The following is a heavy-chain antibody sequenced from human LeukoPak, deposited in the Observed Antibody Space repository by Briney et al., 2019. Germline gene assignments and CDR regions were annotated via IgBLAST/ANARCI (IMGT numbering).Heavy chain of an antibody. J-gene: IGHJ4*02. Sequence: PGGSLRLSCAASGFTFSRYWMHWVRQAPGKGLVWVSRINSDGSTTSYADSVKGRFTISSDNSKNTLFLQMNSLRAEDTAVYYCARARGYSYTYDYWGQGTLVTVSS. CDR2: INSDGSTT. CDR3: ARARGYSYTYDY. D-gene: IGHD5-18*01. CDR1: GFTFSRYW. V-gene: IGHV3-74*01.